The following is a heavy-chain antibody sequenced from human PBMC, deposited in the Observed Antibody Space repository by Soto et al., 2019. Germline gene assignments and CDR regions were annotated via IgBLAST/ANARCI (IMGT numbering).Heavy chain of an antibody. V-gene: IGHV4-59*12. J-gene: IGHJ4*02. CDR1: GGSISSYY. CDR3: ARDKITGLFDY. CDR2: ISYSGST. D-gene: IGHD2-8*02. Sequence: LSETLSLTCTVSGGSISSYYWTWIRQPPGKGLEWIGFISYSGSTSYNPSLKSRVTISVDTSKNQFSLKLTSVTAADTAVYYCARDKITGLFDYWGQGTLVTVSS.